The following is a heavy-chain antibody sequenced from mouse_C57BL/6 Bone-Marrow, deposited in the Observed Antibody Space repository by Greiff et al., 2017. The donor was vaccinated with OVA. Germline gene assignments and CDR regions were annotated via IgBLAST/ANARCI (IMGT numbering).Heavy chain of an antibody. CDR2: ISNLAYSI. CDR1: GFTFSDYG. Sequence: EVMLVESGGGLVQPGGSLKLSCAASGFTFSDYGMAWVRQAPRKGPEWVAFISNLAYSIYYADTVTGRFTISRENAKNTLYLEMSSLRSEETAMYYCARYYEGLYAMDYWGQGTSVTVSS. D-gene: IGHD2-4*01. V-gene: IGHV5-15*01. J-gene: IGHJ4*01. CDR3: ARYYEGLYAMDY.